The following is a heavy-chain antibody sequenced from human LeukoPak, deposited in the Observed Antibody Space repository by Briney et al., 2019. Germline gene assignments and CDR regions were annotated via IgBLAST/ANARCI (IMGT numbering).Heavy chain of an antibody. CDR1: GGSISSSSYY. V-gene: IGHV4-39*01. J-gene: IGHJ6*02. CDR3: ARPLSFIAAAESGMDV. Sequence: SETLSLTCTVSGGSISSSSYYWGWLRQPPGKGLVWIGSIYYSGSTYYNPSLKSRVTISVDTSKNQFSLKLSSVTAADTAVYYCARPLSFIAAAESGMDVWGQGTTVTVSS. D-gene: IGHD6-13*01. CDR2: IYYSGST.